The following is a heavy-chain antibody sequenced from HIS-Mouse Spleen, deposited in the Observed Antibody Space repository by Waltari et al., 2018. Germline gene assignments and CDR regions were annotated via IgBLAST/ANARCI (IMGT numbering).Heavy chain of an antibody. V-gene: IGHV3-21*01. Sequence: EVQLVESGGGLVKPGGSLRLSCLPSGFTFSSYSMNWVRQAPGKGLEWVSSISSSSSYIYYADSVKGRFTISRDNAKNSLYLQMNSLRAEDTAVYYCASLYYDILTGYYRDYWGQGTLVTVSS. CDR2: ISSSSSYI. CDR1: GFTFSSYS. J-gene: IGHJ4*02. D-gene: IGHD3-9*01. CDR3: ASLYYDILTGYYRDY.